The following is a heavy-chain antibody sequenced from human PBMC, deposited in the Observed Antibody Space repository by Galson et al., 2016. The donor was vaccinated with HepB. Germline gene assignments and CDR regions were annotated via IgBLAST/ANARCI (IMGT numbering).Heavy chain of an antibody. CDR3: VRAGYSGSYFDY. CDR1: GFTVSSNY. D-gene: IGHD1-26*01. J-gene: IGHJ4*02. Sequence: SLRLSCAASGFTVSSNYMTWVRQAPGKGLEWVSSIYSGDRTYYADSVKGRFTISRHNSKNTLYLQMNSLRTEDTAVYYCVRAGYSGSYFDYWGQGTLVTVSS. CDR2: IYSGDRT. V-gene: IGHV3-53*04.